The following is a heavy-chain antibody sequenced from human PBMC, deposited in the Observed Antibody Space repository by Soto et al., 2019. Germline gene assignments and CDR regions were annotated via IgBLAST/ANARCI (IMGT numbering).Heavy chain of an antibody. CDR3: ATYSGNYERYGVYYGMDV. CDR2: ISGSGGST. V-gene: IGHV3-23*01. Sequence: PGGSLRLSCAASGFTFDIYGMHWVRQAPGKGLEWVSSISGSGGSTYYADSVKGRFTISRDNSKNTLYLQMNSLRAEDTAVYYCATYSGNYERYGVYYGMDVWGQGTTVTVSS. J-gene: IGHJ6*02. D-gene: IGHD1-26*01. CDR1: GFTFDIYG.